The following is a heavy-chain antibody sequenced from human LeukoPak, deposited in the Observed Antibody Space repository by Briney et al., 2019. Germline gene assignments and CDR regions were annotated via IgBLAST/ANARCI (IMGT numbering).Heavy chain of an antibody. J-gene: IGHJ1*01. CDR3: ARAPQAITMVRGAYGEYFQH. CDR1: GFTFSSYS. V-gene: IGHV3-48*04. D-gene: IGHD3-10*01. CDR2: ISSSSSTI. Sequence: GGSLRLSCAASGFTFSSYSMNWVRQAPGKGLEWVSYISSSSSTIYYADSVKGRFTISRDNAKNSLYLQMNSLRAEDTAVYYCARAPQAITMVRGAYGEYFQHWGQGTLVTVSS.